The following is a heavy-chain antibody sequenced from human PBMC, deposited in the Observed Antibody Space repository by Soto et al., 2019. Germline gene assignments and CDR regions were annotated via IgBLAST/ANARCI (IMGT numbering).Heavy chain of an antibody. CDR3: ARDPDYYDSSGYYARSAFDI. CDR2: IYYSGST. J-gene: IGHJ3*02. D-gene: IGHD3-22*01. Sequence: SETLSLTCTVSGGSISSYYWSWIRQPPGKGLEWIGYIYYSGSTNYNPSLKSRVTISVDTSKNQFSLKLSSVTAADTAVYYCARDPDYYDSSGYYARSAFDIWGQGTMVTVSS. V-gene: IGHV4-59*01. CDR1: GGSISSYY.